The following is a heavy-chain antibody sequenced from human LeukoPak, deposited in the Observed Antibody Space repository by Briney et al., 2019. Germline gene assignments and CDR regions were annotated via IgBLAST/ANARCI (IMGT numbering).Heavy chain of an antibody. Sequence: GGSLRLSCAASRFTISSYAMSWVRQAPGKGLEWVSAISGSGGSTYYADSVKGRFTISRDNSKNTLYLQMNSLRAEDTAVYYCAKALGIVVVPAAPYYYYYYMDVWAKGPRSPSP. V-gene: IGHV3-23*01. J-gene: IGHJ6*03. CDR3: AKALGIVVVPAAPYYYYYYMDV. CDR1: RFTISSYA. D-gene: IGHD2-2*03. CDR2: ISGSGGST.